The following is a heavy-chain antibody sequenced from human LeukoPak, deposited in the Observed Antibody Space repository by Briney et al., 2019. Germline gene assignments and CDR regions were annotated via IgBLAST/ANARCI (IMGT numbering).Heavy chain of an antibody. J-gene: IGHJ4*02. CDR2: MSWNGGDI. CDR3: ARGSTLFRIVQRGRDYYFDN. D-gene: IGHD2-2*01. Sequence: GGSLRLSCVASGYTFDDYGMSWVRQAPGEGLEWVSGMSWNGGDIAYTDSVRGRFTISRDIPKKSLFPQMNSMRPEDTALYYCARGSTLFRIVQRGRDYYFDNWGQGTLVTASP. CDR1: GYTFDDYG. V-gene: IGHV3-20*04.